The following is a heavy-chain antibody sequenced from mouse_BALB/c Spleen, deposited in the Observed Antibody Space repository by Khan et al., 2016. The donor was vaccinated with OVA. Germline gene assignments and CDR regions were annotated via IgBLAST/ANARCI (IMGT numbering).Heavy chain of an antibody. J-gene: IGHJ2*01. Sequence: VQLQESGPELVKPGASVKISCKASGYSFTGYFMNWVMQSHGKSLEWIGRINPHIGETFYNQKFKGKATLTVDESSSTVHMELRSLASEDSAVYYCARKNGSDFVYWGQGTTLTVSS. CDR2: INPHIGET. CDR3: ARKNGSDFVY. V-gene: IGHV1-20*02. D-gene: IGHD1-1*01. CDR1: GYSFTGYF.